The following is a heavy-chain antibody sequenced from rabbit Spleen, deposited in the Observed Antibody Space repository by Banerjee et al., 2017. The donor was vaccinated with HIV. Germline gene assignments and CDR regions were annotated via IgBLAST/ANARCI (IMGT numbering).Heavy chain of an antibody. CDR3: ARDLTGVIGWNFGW. D-gene: IGHD4-1*01. CDR2: IYAGSSGAT. J-gene: IGHJ6*01. CDR1: GFSFSSSYW. Sequence: QSLEESGGGLVQPGGTLTLTCKASGFSFSSSYWICWVRQAPGKGLEWIACIYAGSSGATYYASWAKGRSTISKTSSTTVTLQVTSLTAADTATYFCARDLTGVIGWNFGWWGQGTLVTVS. V-gene: IGHV1S40*01.